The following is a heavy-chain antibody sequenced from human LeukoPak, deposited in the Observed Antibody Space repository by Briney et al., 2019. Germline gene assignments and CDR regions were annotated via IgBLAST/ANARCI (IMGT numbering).Heavy chain of an antibody. J-gene: IGHJ6*02. CDR3: ARGLKQCLVNAYYYYGVDV. CDR1: GYTFTSYD. CDR2: MNPNSGNT. Sequence: ASVKVSCKASGYTFTSYDINWVRQATGQGLEWVGWMNPNSGNTDFAQKFQGRVTMTRNTSISTAYMELSSLRSEDTAVYYCARGLKQCLVNAYYYYGVDVWGQGTTVTVSS. D-gene: IGHD6-19*01. V-gene: IGHV1-8*01.